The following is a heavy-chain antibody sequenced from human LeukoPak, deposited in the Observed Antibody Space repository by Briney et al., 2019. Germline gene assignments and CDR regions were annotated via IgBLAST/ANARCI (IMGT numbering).Heavy chain of an antibody. V-gene: IGHV4-34*01. CDR3: ASAYYGSGSYYKDY. Sequence: SETLSLTCAVYGGSFSGYYWSWIRQPPGKGLEWIGEINHSGSTNYNPSLKSRVTISVDTSKNQFSLKLSSGTAADTAVYYCASAYYGSGSYYKDYWGQGTLVTVSS. CDR1: GGSFSGYY. CDR2: INHSGST. J-gene: IGHJ4*02. D-gene: IGHD3-10*01.